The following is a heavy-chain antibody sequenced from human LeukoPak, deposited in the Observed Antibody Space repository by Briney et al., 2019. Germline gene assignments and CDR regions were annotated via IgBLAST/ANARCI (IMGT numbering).Heavy chain of an antibody. V-gene: IGHV3-21*01. CDR3: ARTHYDSSGHDY. CDR2: ISSSSSYI. CDR1: GFTFSSSA. J-gene: IGHJ4*02. Sequence: PGGSLRLSCGASGFTFSSSAMSWVRQAPGKGLEWLSSISSSSSYIYYADSVKGRFTISRDNAKNSLYLQMNSLRAEDTAVYYCARTHYDSSGHDYWGQGTLVTVSS. D-gene: IGHD3-22*01.